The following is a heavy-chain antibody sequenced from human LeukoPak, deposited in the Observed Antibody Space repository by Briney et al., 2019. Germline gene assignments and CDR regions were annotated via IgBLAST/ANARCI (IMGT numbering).Heavy chain of an antibody. CDR2: ISSNGGST. V-gene: IGHV3-64*01. J-gene: IGHJ4*02. Sequence: PGGSLRLSCAASGFTFSSYAMHWVRQAPGKGLEDVSAISSNGGSTYYGNSVKGRFTISRDNSKNTLYLQMGSLRAEDMAVYYCAREKVKEYYFDSWGQGTLVTVSS. CDR3: AREKVKEYYFDS. CDR1: GFTFSSYA.